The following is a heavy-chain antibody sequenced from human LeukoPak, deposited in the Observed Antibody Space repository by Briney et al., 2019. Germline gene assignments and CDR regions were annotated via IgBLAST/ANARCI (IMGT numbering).Heavy chain of an antibody. V-gene: IGHV3-9*01. CDR2: ISWNGDSV. CDR3: AKYTSGWFGA. J-gene: IGHJ5*02. Sequence: PGGSLRLSCAASGFTFEDYAMHWVRQAPGKGLEWVSGISWNGDSVGYADSVKGRFTISRDNAKNSLYLQMNSLRAEDTALYYCAKYTSGWFGAWGQGALVTVSS. D-gene: IGHD3-3*01. CDR1: GFTFEDYA.